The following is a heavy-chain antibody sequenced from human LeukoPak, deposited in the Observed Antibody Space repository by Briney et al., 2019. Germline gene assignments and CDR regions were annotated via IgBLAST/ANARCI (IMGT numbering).Heavy chain of an antibody. CDR3: ARGGIAVTGPSDY. Sequence: GASVKVSRKASGYTFINYGISWVRQAPGQGLEWMGWISAYDGNTKYVQKFQGRVTMTTDTSTSTVYMELRSLRSDDTAVYYCARGGIAVTGPSDYWGQGTLVTVSS. J-gene: IGHJ4*02. V-gene: IGHV1-18*04. CDR1: GYTFINYG. D-gene: IGHD6-19*01. CDR2: ISAYDGNT.